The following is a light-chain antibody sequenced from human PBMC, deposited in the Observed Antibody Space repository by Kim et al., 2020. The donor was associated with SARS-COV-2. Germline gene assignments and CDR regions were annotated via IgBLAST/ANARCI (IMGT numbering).Light chain of an antibody. CDR1: QAISSY. CDR2: AAS. CDR3: HHLNSYPLT. Sequence: ASVGDVFTFSCRDSQAISSYFAWYQQKPGKAPKLLIYAASTLQSGVPSRFSGSGSGTDFTLTISSLQPEDSATYYCHHLNSYPLTFVPGTKVDIK. V-gene: IGKV1-9*01. J-gene: IGKJ3*01.